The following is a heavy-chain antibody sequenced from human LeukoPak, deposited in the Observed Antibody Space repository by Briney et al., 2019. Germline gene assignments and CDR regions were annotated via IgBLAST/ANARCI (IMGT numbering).Heavy chain of an antibody. CDR1: GYTFTSYG. V-gene: IGHV1-69*13. Sequence: GASVKVSCKASGYTFTSYGISWVRQAPGQGLEWMGGIIPIFGTANYAQKFQGRVTITADESTSTAYMELSSLRSEDTAVYYCAREAVAAAGTLVRLGYWGQGTLVTVSS. D-gene: IGHD6-13*01. CDR3: AREAVAAAGTLVRLGY. J-gene: IGHJ4*02. CDR2: IIPIFGTA.